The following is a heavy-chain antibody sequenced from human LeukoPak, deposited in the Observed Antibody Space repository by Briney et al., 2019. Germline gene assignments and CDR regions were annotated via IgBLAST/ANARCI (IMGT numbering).Heavy chain of an antibody. CDR3: ARDSGSPNWFDP. D-gene: IGHD3-10*01. J-gene: IGHJ5*02. CDR2: IIPIFGTA. V-gene: IGHV1-69*05. CDR1: GGTFSSYA. Sequence: GASVKVSCKASGGTFSSYAISWVRQAPGQGLEWMGGIIPIFGTANYAQKFQGRVTITTDESTSTAYMELSSLRSEDTAVYYCARDSGSPNWFDPWGQGTLVTVSS.